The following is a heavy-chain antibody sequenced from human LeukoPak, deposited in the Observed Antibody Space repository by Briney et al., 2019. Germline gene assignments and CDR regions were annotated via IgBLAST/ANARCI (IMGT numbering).Heavy chain of an antibody. CDR2: IYSGGST. J-gene: IGHJ6*02. D-gene: IGHD2-2*02. CDR3: ARDRGYCSRTSCYIPGMDV. CDR1: GFTVSSNY. Sequence: PGGSLRLSCAASGFTVSSNYMSWVRQAPGKGLEWVSVIYSGGSTYYADSLKGRFTISRDNSKNTLNLQMNSLRAEDTAVYYCARDRGYCSRTSCYIPGMDVWGQGTTITVSS. V-gene: IGHV3-53*01.